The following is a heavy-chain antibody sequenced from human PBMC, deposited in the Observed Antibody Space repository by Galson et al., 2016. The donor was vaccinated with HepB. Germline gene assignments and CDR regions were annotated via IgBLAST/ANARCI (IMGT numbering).Heavy chain of an antibody. V-gene: IGHV3-48*02. CDR1: GFTFSSYT. CDR2: ISSSSSSI. J-gene: IGHJ2*01. D-gene: IGHD2-15*01. CDR3: ATKYCSGGSCYSAAPGYWYFDL. Sequence: SLRLSCAASGFTFSSYTMNWVRQAPGKGLEWVSYISSSSSSIYYADSVKGRFTISRDNAKNSLYLQMNSLRDEDTAVYYCATKYCSGGSCYSAAPGYWYFDLLGRGTLFTVSS.